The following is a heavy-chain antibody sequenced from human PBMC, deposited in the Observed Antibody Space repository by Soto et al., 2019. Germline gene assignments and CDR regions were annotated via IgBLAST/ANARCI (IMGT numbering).Heavy chain of an antibody. Sequence: QVQLVQSGGEVKKPGASVKVSCKTSGYTFTRYGISWVRQAPGQGLEWMGWISAYNGNPIYAQKFQGRVTMTTDTSTSTVFKELRSLRSDDTAVYFCARDVRSGGKITWFAPWGQGTVVTVSS. D-gene: IGHD2-15*01. CDR2: ISAYNGNP. J-gene: IGHJ5*02. V-gene: IGHV1-18*01. CDR1: GYTFTRYG. CDR3: ARDVRSGGKITWFAP.